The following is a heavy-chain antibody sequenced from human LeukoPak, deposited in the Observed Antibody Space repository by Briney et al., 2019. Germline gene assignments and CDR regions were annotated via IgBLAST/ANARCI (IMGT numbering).Heavy chain of an antibody. V-gene: IGHV4-59*08. CDR3: ARHGANPEY. J-gene: IGHJ4*02. CDR2: IYYRGST. Sequence: PSETLSLTCSVSGGSMGTYYWTWVRHHPGKGLEWIGYIYYRGSTNYNPSPKSRVTISEDTAKNQFSLKLTPVRAADTAVYYSARHGANPEYWGQGSLVIVSS. D-gene: IGHD4/OR15-4a*01. CDR1: GGSMGTYY.